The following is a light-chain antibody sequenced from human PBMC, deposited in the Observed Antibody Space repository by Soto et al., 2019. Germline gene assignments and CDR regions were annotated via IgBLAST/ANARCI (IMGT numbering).Light chain of an antibody. Sequence: DIVMTQSPDSLAVSLGERATISCKSSQSVLYRSNNKNFLAWYQQKPGQPPKLLMYWASTRESGVPDRFSGSGSGTDFTLTISSLQDEDVAVYFCQQSYSSNTFGPGTKVDIK. CDR2: WAS. V-gene: IGKV4-1*01. J-gene: IGKJ3*01. CDR3: QQSYSSNT. CDR1: QSVLYRSNNKNF.